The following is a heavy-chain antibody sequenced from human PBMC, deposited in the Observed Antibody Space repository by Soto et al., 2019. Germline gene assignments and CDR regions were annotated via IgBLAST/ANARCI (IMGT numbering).Heavy chain of an antibody. CDR2: VKDGGST. CDR1: GGSLTGYY. CDR3: ARGQEGIVATH. J-gene: IGHJ4*02. V-gene: IGHV4-34*01. Sequence: QVQLQQWGAGLLKPSETLSLTCTVNGGSLTGYYWSWIRQPPGKGLEWIGEVKDGGSTNYSPSLRGRVFISADTSKNHLSLRMNSVTAADTAVYFCARGQEGIVATHWDQGALVTASS. D-gene: IGHD5-12*01.